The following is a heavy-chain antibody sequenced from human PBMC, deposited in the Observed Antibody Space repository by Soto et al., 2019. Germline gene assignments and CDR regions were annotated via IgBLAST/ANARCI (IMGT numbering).Heavy chain of an antibody. CDR3: ASYRGNGKLEY. D-gene: IGHD3-16*02. CDR2: IYYSGAT. J-gene: IGHJ4*02. V-gene: IGHV4-59*01. CDR1: GGSISSYY. Sequence: PSETLSLTCTVSGGSISSYYWSWIRQPPGKGLEWIGYIYYSGATTYNPSLKSRVTISVDTSKSQFSLKLRSVTAADTAVYYCASYRGNGKLEYWGQGARVNVAS.